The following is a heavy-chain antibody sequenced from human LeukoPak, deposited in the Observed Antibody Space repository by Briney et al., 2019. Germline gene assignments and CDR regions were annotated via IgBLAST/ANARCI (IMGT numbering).Heavy chain of an antibody. Sequence: GGSLRLSCAASGFNVSSNYMSWVRQAPGKGLEWVAVISYDGSNKYYADSVKGRFTISRDNSKNTLYLQMNSLRAEDTAVYYCAKDQFTYYDFLTGYLYYYYGMDVWGQGTTVTVSS. CDR1: GFNVSSNY. D-gene: IGHD3-9*01. V-gene: IGHV3-30*18. CDR3: AKDQFTYYDFLTGYLYYYYGMDV. CDR2: ISYDGSNK. J-gene: IGHJ6*02.